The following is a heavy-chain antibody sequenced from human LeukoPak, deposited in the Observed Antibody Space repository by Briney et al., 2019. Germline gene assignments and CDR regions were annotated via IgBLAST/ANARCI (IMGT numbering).Heavy chain of an antibody. V-gene: IGHV3-23*01. CDR1: GFTFSSYA. CDR3: ATMRGMGQLVDAFDI. Sequence: GGSLRLSCAASGFTFSSYAMSWVRQAPGKGLEWVSAISGSGGSTYYADSVKGRFTISRDNSKNTLYLQMNSLRAEDTAVYYCATMRGMGQLVDAFDIWGQGTMVTVSS. CDR2: ISGSGGST. J-gene: IGHJ3*02. D-gene: IGHD6-6*01.